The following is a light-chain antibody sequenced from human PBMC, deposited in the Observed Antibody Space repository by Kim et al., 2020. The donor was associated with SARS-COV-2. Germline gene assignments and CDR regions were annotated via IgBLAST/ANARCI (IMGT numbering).Light chain of an antibody. CDR1: SSDVGAYNY. Sequence: GQAITIACTWASSDVGAYNYVTWYQQHPGKAPKLMIYDVSNRPSGVSNRFSGSKSGNTASLTISGLQAEDEADYYCSSYTSSSSVVFGGGTQLTVL. CDR3: SSYTSSSSVV. J-gene: IGLJ2*01. CDR2: DVS. V-gene: IGLV2-14*03.